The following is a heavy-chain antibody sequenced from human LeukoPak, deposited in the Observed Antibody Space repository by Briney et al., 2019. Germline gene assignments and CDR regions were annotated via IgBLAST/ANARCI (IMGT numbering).Heavy chain of an antibody. CDR3: ARLSAAAVYSGFDP. CDR2: IYPRDSDT. CDR1: GYRFSRYC. D-gene: IGHD6-13*01. V-gene: IGHV5-51*01. Sequence: GESLKISCKGPGYRFSRYCIGWVRQIPGKGPEWMGIIYPRDSDTRYSASVQGQVTISADNSISTAYLQWSSLKAADTAVYYCARLSAAAVYSGFDPWGQGTLVTVSS. J-gene: IGHJ5*02.